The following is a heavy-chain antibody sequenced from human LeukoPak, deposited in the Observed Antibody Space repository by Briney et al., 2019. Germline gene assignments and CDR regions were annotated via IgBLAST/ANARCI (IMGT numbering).Heavy chain of an antibody. Sequence: PGGSLRLSCAASGFTFSSYAMNWVRQAPGKGLEWVSAISGSGGSTYYADSVKGRFTVSRDNSKNTLYLQMNSLRAEDTAVYYCAKSPPMITFGGVIVPFDYWGQGTLVTVSS. D-gene: IGHD3-16*02. CDR3: AKSPPMITFGGVIVPFDY. CDR2: ISGSGGST. J-gene: IGHJ4*02. CDR1: GFTFSSYA. V-gene: IGHV3-23*01.